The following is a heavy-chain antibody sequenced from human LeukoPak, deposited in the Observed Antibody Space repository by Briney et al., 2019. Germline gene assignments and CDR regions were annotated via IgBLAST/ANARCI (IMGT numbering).Heavy chain of an antibody. CDR3: ARDRGHYDSSGYYYAIAAFDI. D-gene: IGHD3-22*01. CDR2: INPSSGGT. CDR1: GYTFTGYY. Sequence: GASVKVSCKASGYTFTGYYMHWVRQAPGQGLEWMGWINPSSGGTNYAQKFQGRVTMTRDTSISTAYMELSRLRSDDTAVYYCARDRGHYDSSGYYYAIAAFDIWGQGTMVTVSS. V-gene: IGHV1-2*02. J-gene: IGHJ3*02.